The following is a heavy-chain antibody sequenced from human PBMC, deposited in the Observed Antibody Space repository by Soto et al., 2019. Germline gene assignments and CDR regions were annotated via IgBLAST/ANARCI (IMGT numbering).Heavy chain of an antibody. Sequence: PGGSLRLSCAASGFIFSNYGMSWVRQAPGKGLEWVSSITTSSNYIFVADSVRGRFTISRDNTKGSLNLQMNRLSVEDTAIYYCARSTSRPGFFDYWGQGILVTVSS. CDR2: ITTSSNYI. J-gene: IGHJ4*02. V-gene: IGHV3-21*01. CDR3: ARSTSRPGFFDY. D-gene: IGHD6-6*01. CDR1: GFIFSNYG.